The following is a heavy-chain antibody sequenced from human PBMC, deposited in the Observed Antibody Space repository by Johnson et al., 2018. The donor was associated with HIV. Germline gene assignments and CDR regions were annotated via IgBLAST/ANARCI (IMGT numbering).Heavy chain of an antibody. CDR1: GFTFSSYW. Sequence: EVQLVESGGGLVQPGGSLRLSCAASGFTFSSYWMSWVRQAPGKGLEWVANIKQDGSEKYYVDSVKGRFTISRDNAKNSLYLQMNSLRAEDTAVYYCARDHTGIAAAGNAFDIWGQGTMVTVSS. J-gene: IGHJ3*02. CDR3: ARDHTGIAAAGNAFDI. V-gene: IGHV3-7*01. CDR2: IKQDGSEK. D-gene: IGHD6-13*01.